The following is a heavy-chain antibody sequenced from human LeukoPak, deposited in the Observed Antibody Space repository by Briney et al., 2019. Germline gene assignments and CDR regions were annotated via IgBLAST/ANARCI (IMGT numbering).Heavy chain of an antibody. CDR3: ARVSGDGLISFDY. V-gene: IGHV1-8*01. CDR1: GYTFTSYD. Sequence: ASVKVSCKASGYTFTSYDINWVRQATGQGLEWMGWMNPNSGNTGYAQKFQGRVTMTRDTSISTAYMELSRLRSGDTAVYYCARVSGDGLISFDYWGQGTLVTVSS. J-gene: IGHJ4*02. CDR2: MNPNSGNT. D-gene: IGHD5-24*01.